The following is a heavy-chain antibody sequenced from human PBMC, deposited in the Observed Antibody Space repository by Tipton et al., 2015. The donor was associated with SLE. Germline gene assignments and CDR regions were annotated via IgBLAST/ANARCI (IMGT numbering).Heavy chain of an antibody. CDR3: ARDAVVPAAILAFDI. J-gene: IGHJ3*02. V-gene: IGHV4-34*01. Sequence: LRLSCAVYGGSFSGYYWSWIRQPPGKGLEWIGEINHSGSTNYNPSLKSRVTISVDTSKNQFSLKLSSVTAADTAVYYCARDAVVPAAILAFDIWGQGTMVTVSS. D-gene: IGHD2-2*02. CDR1: GGSFSGYY. CDR2: INHSGST.